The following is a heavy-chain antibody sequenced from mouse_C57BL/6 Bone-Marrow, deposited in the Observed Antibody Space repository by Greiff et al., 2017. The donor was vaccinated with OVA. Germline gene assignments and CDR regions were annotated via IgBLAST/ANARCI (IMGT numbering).Heavy chain of an antibody. CDR1: GYSITSGYY. J-gene: IGHJ2*01. V-gene: IGHV3-6*01. Sequence: VQLKQSGPGLVKPSQSLSLTCSVTGYSITSGYYWNWIRQSPGNKLEWMGYISYDGSNNYNPSLKNRISITRDTSKNQFFLKLNSVTTEDTATYYCARDHRGYFDYWGQGTTLTVSS. CDR2: ISYDGSN. CDR3: ARDHRGYFDY. D-gene: IGHD3-1*01.